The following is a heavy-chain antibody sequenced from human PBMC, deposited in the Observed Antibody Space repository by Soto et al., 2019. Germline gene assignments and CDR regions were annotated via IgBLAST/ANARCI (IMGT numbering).Heavy chain of an antibody. CDR1: GGTFSSYT. CDR2: IIPILGIA. V-gene: IGHV1-69*08. CDR3: ARDSGGNSYYYYGMDV. Sequence: QVQLVQSGAEVKKPGSSVKVSCKASGGTFSSYTISWVRQAPGQGLEWMGRIIPILGIANYAQKFQGRVTITXXKXTXKAYMELSSLRSEDTAVYYCARDSGGNSYYYYGMDVWGQGTTVTVSS. D-gene: IGHD2-21*02. J-gene: IGHJ6*02.